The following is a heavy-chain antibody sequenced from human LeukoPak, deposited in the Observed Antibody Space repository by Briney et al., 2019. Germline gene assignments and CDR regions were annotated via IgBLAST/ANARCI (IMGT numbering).Heavy chain of an antibody. CDR3: ARAGGFFSPFGY. CDR2: INHSGST. J-gene: IGHJ4*02. V-gene: IGHV4-34*01. Sequence: PSETLSLTCAVYGGSFSGYYWSWIRQPPGKGLEWIGEINHSGSTDYNPSLKSRVTISVDTSKNQFSLKLTSVTAADTAVYFCARAGGFFSPFGYWGQGTLVTVSS. CDR1: GGSFSGYY. D-gene: IGHD3-3*01.